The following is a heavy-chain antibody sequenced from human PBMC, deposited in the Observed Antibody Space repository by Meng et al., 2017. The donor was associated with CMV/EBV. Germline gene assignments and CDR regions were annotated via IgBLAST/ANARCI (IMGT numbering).Heavy chain of an antibody. Sequence: ASVKVSCKASGYTFTSYYMHWVRQAPGQGLEWMGIINPSGGSTSYAQKFQGRVTMTRDTSTSTVYMELSSLRSEDTAVYYCARDQGVSSGCSSTSCLVHGMDVWGQGTTVTVSS. CDR3: ARDQGVSSGCSSTSCLVHGMDV. J-gene: IGHJ6*02. CDR1: GYTFTSYY. V-gene: IGHV1-46*01. D-gene: IGHD2-2*01. CDR2: INPSGGST.